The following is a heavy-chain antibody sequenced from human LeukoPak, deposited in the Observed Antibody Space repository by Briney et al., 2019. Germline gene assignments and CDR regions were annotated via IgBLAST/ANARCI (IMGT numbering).Heavy chain of an antibody. V-gene: IGHV4-61*02. CDR1: GGSISSGSYY. CDR2: IYTSGST. CDR3: ARSGYDFWSGYPSTTFYMDV. Sequence: SQTLSLTCTVSGGSISSGSYYWSWIRQPAGKGLEWIGRIYTSGSTNYNPSLKSRVTMSVDTSKNQFSLKLSSVTAADTAVYYCARSGYDFWSGYPSTTFYMDVWGKGTTVTVSS. J-gene: IGHJ6*03. D-gene: IGHD3-3*01.